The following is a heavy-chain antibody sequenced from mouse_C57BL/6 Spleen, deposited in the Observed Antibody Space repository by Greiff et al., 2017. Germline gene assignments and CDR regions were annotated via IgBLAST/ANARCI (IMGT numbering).Heavy chain of an antibody. J-gene: IGHJ3*01. Sequence: QVQLQQSGAELVRPGASVTLSCKASGYTFTDYEMHWVKQTPVHGLEWIGAIDPETGGTAYNQKFKGKAILTADNSSSTAYMALRSLTSEDSAVYYCTRYGYGSPFAYWGQGTLVTVSA. D-gene: IGHD2-2*01. CDR3: TRYGYGSPFAY. CDR1: GYTFTDYE. V-gene: IGHV1-15*01. CDR2: IDPETGGT.